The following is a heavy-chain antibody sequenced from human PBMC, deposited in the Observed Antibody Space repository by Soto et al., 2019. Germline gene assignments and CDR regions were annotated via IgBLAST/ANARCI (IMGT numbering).Heavy chain of an antibody. V-gene: IGHV1-18*01. CDR3: ARAMAPRWLDP. CDR2: ISAYNGDT. CDR1: GYTFTSYG. Sequence: GASVKVSCKASGYTFTSYGISWVRQAPGQGLEWMGWISAYNGDTNYAQKLQGRVTMTTDTSTSTAYMEPRSLRSDDTAVYYCARAMAPRWLDPWDQGTLVTVSS. J-gene: IGHJ5*02.